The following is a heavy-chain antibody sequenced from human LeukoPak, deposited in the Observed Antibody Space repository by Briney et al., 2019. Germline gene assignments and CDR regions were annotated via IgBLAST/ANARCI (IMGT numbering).Heavy chain of an antibody. CDR1: GFTFSSYS. J-gene: IGHJ4*02. V-gene: IGHV3-21*01. D-gene: IGHD3-9*01. CDR2: ISSSSSYI. CDR3: ASTVRYFDWLPID. Sequence: GGSLRLSCAASGFTFSSYSMNWVRQAPGKGLEWVSSISSSSSYIYYADSVKGRFTISRDNAKNSLYLQMNSLRAEDTAVYYCASTVRYFDWLPIDWGQGTLVTVSS.